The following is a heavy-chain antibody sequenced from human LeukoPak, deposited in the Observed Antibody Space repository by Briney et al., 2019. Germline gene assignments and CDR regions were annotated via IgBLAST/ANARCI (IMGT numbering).Heavy chain of an antibody. CDR2: IKQDGSEK. CDR3: AREWQGGIAAAGTRIEGDH. D-gene: IGHD6-13*01. Sequence: GGSLRLSCAVSGFSVSGYWMTWVRQAPGKGLEWVANIKQDGSEKNYVDSAKGRFTISRDDAENSLFLQMNSLRVEDTAVYYCAREWQGGIAAAGTRIEGDHWGQGTLVAVSS. CDR1: GFSVSGYW. V-gene: IGHV3-7*01. J-gene: IGHJ4*02.